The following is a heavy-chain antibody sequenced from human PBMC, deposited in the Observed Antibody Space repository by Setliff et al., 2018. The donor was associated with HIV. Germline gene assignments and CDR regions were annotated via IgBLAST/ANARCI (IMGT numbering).Heavy chain of an antibody. J-gene: IGHJ6*04. V-gene: IGHV4-38-2*02. CDR3: ARLRYGSGIPLDV. Sequence: PSETLFLTCTVSGDSINSGYYWGWIRQPPGKGLEWIVNIYHSGDTHYNPSLKSRVTIPVDTSKNQFSLELSSVTAADTAVYYCARLRYGSGIPLDVWGTGISVTVSS. D-gene: IGHD3-10*01. CDR2: IYHSGDT. CDR1: GDSINSGYY.